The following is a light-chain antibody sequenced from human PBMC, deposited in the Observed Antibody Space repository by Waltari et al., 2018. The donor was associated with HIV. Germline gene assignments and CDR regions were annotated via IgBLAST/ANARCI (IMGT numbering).Light chain of an antibody. J-gene: IGKJ2*01. Sequence: DVLATQFPLSLTVSPGESASISCRATESLRHSNGRKYLDWYFQRPGHTPRLLIYLASNRASGVPDRFVGGGSGTDFTLRITRVEAADVGIYFCLQNIRAPFAFGQGT. CDR3: LQNIRAPFA. CDR1: ESLRHSNGRKY. V-gene: IGKV2-28*01. CDR2: LAS.